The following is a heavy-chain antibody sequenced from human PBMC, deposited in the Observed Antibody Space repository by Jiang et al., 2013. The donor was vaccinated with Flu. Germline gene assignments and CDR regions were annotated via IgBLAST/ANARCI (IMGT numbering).Heavy chain of an antibody. CDR3: ARERNDYHDTSPYYRSDSFAI. CDR2: IIPLLDIT. Sequence: LLESGAEVKKPGSSVKVSCKTSGGFGTYTFSWVRQAPGQGLDWMGKIIPLLDITTYAQRFQGRVTISADKSRSTIYMELTRLTSEDTAVYYCARERNDYHDTSPYYRSDSFAIWGQGAMVTVSS. J-gene: IGHJ3*02. CDR1: GGFGTYT. D-gene: IGHD3-22*01. V-gene: IGHV1-69*04.